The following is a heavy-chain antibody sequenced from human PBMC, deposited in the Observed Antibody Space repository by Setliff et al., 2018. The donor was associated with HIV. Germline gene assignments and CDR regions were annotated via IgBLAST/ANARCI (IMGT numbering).Heavy chain of an antibody. CDR2: IIPIFGTP. CDR3: ARDSRDIVVVIAPEPEPYYYYGMDV. CDR1: GDTFNSHA. D-gene: IGHD2-15*01. Sequence: RASVKVSCKASGDTFNSHAISWVRQAPGQGLEWMGGIIPIFGTPNYAQKFKGRLTITADESTSTAYMELSSLRSEDTAVYYCARDSRDIVVVIAPEPEPYYYYGMDVWGEGTTVTVSS. J-gene: IGHJ6*04. V-gene: IGHV1-69*13.